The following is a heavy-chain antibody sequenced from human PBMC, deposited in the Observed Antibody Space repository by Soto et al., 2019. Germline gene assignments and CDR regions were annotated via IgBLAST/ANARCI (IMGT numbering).Heavy chain of an antibody. Sequence: QVQLQESGPGLVKPSETLSLTCTVAGGSISLARFYWTWIRQPPGKGLEWIGYVSHTGATNYHPSLRSRGDISVDTSRNPYSMKLRSLTAADTAVYLCPRVCSSAHNKYYDFWCRGTLVSVSA. CDR1: GGSISLARFY. CDR3: PRVCSSAHNKYYDF. J-gene: IGHJ4*02. V-gene: IGHV4-61*01. CDR2: VSHTGAT. D-gene: IGHD1-26*01.